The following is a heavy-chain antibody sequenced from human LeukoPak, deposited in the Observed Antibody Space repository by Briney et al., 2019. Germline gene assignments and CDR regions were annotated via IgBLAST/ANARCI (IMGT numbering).Heavy chain of an antibody. J-gene: IGHJ4*02. V-gene: IGHV3-74*01. D-gene: IGHD5-18*01. CDR2: INSGGSST. Sequence: GGSLRLSCAASGFTFSSYWMYWVRQAPGKGLVWVSRINSGGSSTSYADSVKGRFTISRDNAKNTLYLQMNSLRAEDTAVYYCARDGYSFGHDFDYWGQGTLVTVSS. CDR1: GFTFSSYW. CDR3: ARDGYSFGHDFDY.